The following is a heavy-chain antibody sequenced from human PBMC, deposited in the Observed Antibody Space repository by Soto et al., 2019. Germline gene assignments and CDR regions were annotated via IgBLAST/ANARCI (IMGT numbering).Heavy chain of an antibody. Sequence: GGSLRLSCAASGFTFSSYAMSWVRQAPGKGLEWVSAISGSGGSTYYADSVKGRFTISRDNSKNTLYLQMNSLRAEDTAVYYCANVRDDFWSGPNDYWGQGTLVTVSS. CDR2: ISGSGGST. D-gene: IGHD3-3*01. V-gene: IGHV3-23*01. CDR1: GFTFSSYA. J-gene: IGHJ4*02. CDR3: ANVRDDFWSGPNDY.